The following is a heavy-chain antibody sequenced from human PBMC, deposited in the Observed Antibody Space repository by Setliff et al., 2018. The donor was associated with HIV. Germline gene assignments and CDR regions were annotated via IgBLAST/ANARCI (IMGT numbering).Heavy chain of an antibody. D-gene: IGHD2-15*01. CDR2: IYITGDT. J-gene: IGHJ6*02. V-gene: IGHV4-61*09. CDR1: GGSINRGTYY. Sequence: SETLSLTCSVSGGSINRGTYYWTWIRQSAGKGLEWIGHIYITGDTDYNPSLNSRVTISVDTSKSQFSRKLSSLTAADTAVYYCAREQYHFVVDYYYYYGMDVWGQGNTVTVSS. CDR3: AREQYHFVVDYYYYYGMDV.